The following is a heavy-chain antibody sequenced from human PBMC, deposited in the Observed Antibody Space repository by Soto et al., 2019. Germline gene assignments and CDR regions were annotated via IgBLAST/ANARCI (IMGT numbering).Heavy chain of an antibody. CDR3: ARVGNFADFDYLLRGYLCFGMDF. D-gene: IGHD3-9*01. V-gene: IGHV1-18*04. CDR1: GYTFTSYD. Sequence: GASVKVSCKASGYTFTSYDISWVRQAPGQGLEWMGRINAYGGNTNYAQKLQGRVTMTRDTSTSTAYMELSSLRSDDTAVYYCARVGNFADFDYLLRGYLCFGMDFRGQGTPVTVSS. CDR2: INAYGGNT. J-gene: IGHJ6*02.